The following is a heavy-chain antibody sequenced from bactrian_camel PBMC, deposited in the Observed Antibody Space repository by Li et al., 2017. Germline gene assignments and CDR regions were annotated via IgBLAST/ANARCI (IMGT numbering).Heavy chain of an antibody. D-gene: IGHD7*01. J-gene: IGHJ4*01. V-gene: IGHV3S31*01. CDR1: RYPAL. CDR3: AAVSCPRGVVVAAADQYEH. Sequence: DVQLVESGGGSVQAGGSLRLSCVASRYPALMGWFRQGPGQEREGVAAIYTVSGVTDYADSVKGRFTISQDNAKDTLYLQMNTLKPEDTGVYSCAAVSCPRGVVVAAADQYEHWGQGTQVTVS. CDR2: IYTVSGVT.